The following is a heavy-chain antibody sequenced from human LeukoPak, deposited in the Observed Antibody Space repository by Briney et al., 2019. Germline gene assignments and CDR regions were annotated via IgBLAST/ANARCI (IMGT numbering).Heavy chain of an antibody. Sequence: SVKVSCKASGGTFSSYAISWVRQAPGQGLEWMGRIIPIFGTANYAQKFQGRVTITTDESTSTAYMELSSLRSEDTAVYYCARDLEVPEYSSSWLPFDYWGQGTLVTFSS. D-gene: IGHD6-13*01. CDR1: GGTFSSYA. CDR2: IIPIFGTA. V-gene: IGHV1-69*05. CDR3: ARDLEVPEYSSSWLPFDY. J-gene: IGHJ4*02.